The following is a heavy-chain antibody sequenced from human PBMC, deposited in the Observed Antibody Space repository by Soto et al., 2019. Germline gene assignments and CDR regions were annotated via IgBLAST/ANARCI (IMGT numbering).Heavy chain of an antibody. CDR2: MNPNSGNT. Sequence: QVQLVQSGAEVKKPGASVKVSCKASGYTFTSYDINWVRQATGQGLEWMGWMNPNSGNTGYAQKFQGRVTMTRNTDISTSYMELSSLCSDATAVYYCSRGWWVFMITFGGVIVEDYWGQGTLVTVSS. CDR1: GYTFTSYD. D-gene: IGHD3-16*02. CDR3: SRGWWVFMITFGGVIVEDY. J-gene: IGHJ4*02. V-gene: IGHV1-8*01.